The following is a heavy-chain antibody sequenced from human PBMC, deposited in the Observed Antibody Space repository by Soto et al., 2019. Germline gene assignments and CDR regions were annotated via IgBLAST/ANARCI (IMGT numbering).Heavy chain of an antibody. CDR3: ARGDAYNSFDY. CDR1: GFTFSSYA. J-gene: IGHJ4*02. CDR2: ISSNGGST. D-gene: IGHD1-1*01. Sequence: PGGSLRLSCSASGFTFSSYAMHWVRQAPGKGLEYVSAISSNGGSTYYADSVKGRFTISRDNAKNSLYLQMNSLRAGDTAMFYCARGDAYNSFDYWGQGALVTVSS. V-gene: IGHV3-64*04.